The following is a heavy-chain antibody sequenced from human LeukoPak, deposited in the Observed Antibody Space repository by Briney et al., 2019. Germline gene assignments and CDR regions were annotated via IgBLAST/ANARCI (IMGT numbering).Heavy chain of an antibody. CDR1: GGSISSGDYY. Sequence: SETLSLTCTASGGSISSGDYYWNWIRQPPGKGLEWIGYISYSGSTHYNPSLKSRATISADTSKNQFSLKLTSMTAADTAVYHCAKGGEGYNYVYWGQGTLVTVS. D-gene: IGHD5-12*01. J-gene: IGHJ4*02. CDR3: AKGGEGYNYVY. CDR2: ISYSGST. V-gene: IGHV4-30-4*01.